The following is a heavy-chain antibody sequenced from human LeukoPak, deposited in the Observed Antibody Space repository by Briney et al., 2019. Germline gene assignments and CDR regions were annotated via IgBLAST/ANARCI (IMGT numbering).Heavy chain of an antibody. CDR2: IYSGGST. D-gene: IGHD4-17*01. CDR1: GFTVSSNY. CDR3: AKVRGYDYGDSFFDY. V-gene: IGHV3-66*01. Sequence: GGSLRLSCAASGFTVSSNYMSWVRQAPGKGLEWVSVIYSGGSTYYADSVKGRFTISRDNSKNTLYLQMNSLRAEDTAVYYCAKVRGYDYGDSFFDYWGQGTLVTVSS. J-gene: IGHJ4*02.